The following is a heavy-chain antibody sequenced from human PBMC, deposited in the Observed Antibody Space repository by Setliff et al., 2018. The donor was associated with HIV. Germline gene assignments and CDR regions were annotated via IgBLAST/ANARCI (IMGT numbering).Heavy chain of an antibody. D-gene: IGHD2-21*01. CDR1: GFMFSDHS. CDR2: VSYGGTNT. J-gene: IGHJ4*02. Sequence: GGSLRLSCAASGFMFSDHSFHWVRQAPGKGLEWVAVVSYGGTNTYYADSVKGRFVISRDDSESTLFLQMNSLRVDDTAVYYCARVRYCGSPSCRKEFDFWGQGTLVTVSS. CDR3: ARVRYCGSPSCRKEFDF. V-gene: IGHV3-30*09.